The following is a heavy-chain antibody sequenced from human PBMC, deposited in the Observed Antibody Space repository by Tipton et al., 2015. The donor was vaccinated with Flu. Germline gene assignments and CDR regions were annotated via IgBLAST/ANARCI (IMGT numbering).Heavy chain of an antibody. Sequence: QLVQSGGGLIQPGGSLRLSCAASGFSVSANYMTWVRQAPGKGLEWLSFIYSGGATYYADSVKGRFTISRDNSNDTLYLQMNSLRAEDTAIYYCARVMTSVTTYGMDVWGQGTTVTVSS. V-gene: IGHV3-53*01. D-gene: IGHD4-17*01. CDR2: IYSGGAT. J-gene: IGHJ6*02. CDR1: GFSVSANY. CDR3: ARVMTSVTTYGMDV.